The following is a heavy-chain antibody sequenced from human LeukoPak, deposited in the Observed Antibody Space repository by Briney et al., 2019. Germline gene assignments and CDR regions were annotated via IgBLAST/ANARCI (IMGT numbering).Heavy chain of an antibody. J-gene: IGHJ4*02. CDR2: LYYSGST. CDR1: GGSISSFY. D-gene: IGHD1-26*01. Sequence: PSETLSLTCTVSGGSISSFYWSWIRQPPGKGLEWIGYLYYSGSTNYNPSLKSRVTISVDTSKNQFSLKLRSVTAADTAVYYCTRTYSGSSIDYWGQGTLVTVSS. CDR3: TRTYSGSSIDY. V-gene: IGHV4-59*01.